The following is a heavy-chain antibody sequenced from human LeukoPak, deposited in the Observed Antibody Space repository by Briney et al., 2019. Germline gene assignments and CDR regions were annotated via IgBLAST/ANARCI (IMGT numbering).Heavy chain of an antibody. CDR1: GFTFSSYS. CDR2: ISSSSSTI. D-gene: IGHD3-10*01. CDR3: ARENFSYYYGSGSWAYYYYMDV. J-gene: IGHJ6*03. V-gene: IGHV3-48*01. Sequence: GGSLRLSCAASGFTFSSYSMNWVRQAPGKGLEWVSYISSSSSTIYYADSVKGRFTISRDNAKISLYLQMNSLRAEDTAVYYCARENFSYYYGSGSWAYYYYMDVWGKGTTVTVSS.